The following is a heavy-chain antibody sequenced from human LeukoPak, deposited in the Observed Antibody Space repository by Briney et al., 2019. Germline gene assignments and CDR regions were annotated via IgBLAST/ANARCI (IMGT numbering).Heavy chain of an antibody. Sequence: ASVKVSCKASGGSFISYAISWLRQAPGQGLEWMGRIIPIFGTENYAHKFQGRVTITTDESTSTAYMELSSLRSQDTAVYYCAKTTMGRDGYNPREDLDYWGQGTLVTVSS. J-gene: IGHJ4*02. D-gene: IGHD5-24*01. CDR3: AKTTMGRDGYNPREDLDY. CDR1: GGSFISYA. CDR2: IIPIFGTE. V-gene: IGHV1-69*05.